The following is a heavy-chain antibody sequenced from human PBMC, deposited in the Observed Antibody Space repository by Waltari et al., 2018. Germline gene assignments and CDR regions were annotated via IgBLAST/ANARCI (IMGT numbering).Heavy chain of an antibody. CDR3: ARADTMLVAVMTAYYFDY. V-gene: IGHV1-2*02. CDR1: GYTFGGNY. D-gene: IGHD3-22*01. J-gene: IGHJ4*02. CDR2: INPNSGTT. Sequence: QVQLVQSGAEVKKPGASVKVSCKTSGYTFGGNYLHWVRQAPGQGLEWRGWINPNSGTTNFARKFQGRVAMTSDTSISTAYMELSRLSSDDTAVYYCARADTMLVAVMTAYYFDYWGQGTLVTVSS.